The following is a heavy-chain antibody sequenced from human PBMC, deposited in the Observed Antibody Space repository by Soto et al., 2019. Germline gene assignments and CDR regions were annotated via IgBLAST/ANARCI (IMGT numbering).Heavy chain of an antibody. Sequence: QVQLVQSGAEVKKPGSSVKVSCKASGGTFSSYTISWVRQAPGQGLEWMGRIIPILGIANYAQKFQGRVTITADKSTSTAYMELSSLRSEDTAVYYCARGRYDINPHLGDWYFDLWGRGTLVTVSS. V-gene: IGHV1-69*02. J-gene: IGHJ2*01. CDR3: ARGRYDINPHLGDWYFDL. CDR2: IIPILGIA. D-gene: IGHD3-9*01. CDR1: GGTFSSYT.